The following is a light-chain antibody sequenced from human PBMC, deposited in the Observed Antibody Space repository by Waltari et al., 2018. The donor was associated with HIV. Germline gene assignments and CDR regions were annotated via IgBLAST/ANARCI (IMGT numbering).Light chain of an antibody. J-gene: IGLJ2*01. CDR3: CSYAGSSTVI. V-gene: IGLV2-23*01. CDR2: GGG. Sequence: QSALTQPASVSGSPGQSITISCTGTSSDVGTYNLVSWYQQHPGKAPKLIIDGGGQRPSGVSSRFSGSTSDNAASRTISGLQAEDEADYHCCSYAGSSTVIFGGGTKVTVL. CDR1: SSDVGTYNL.